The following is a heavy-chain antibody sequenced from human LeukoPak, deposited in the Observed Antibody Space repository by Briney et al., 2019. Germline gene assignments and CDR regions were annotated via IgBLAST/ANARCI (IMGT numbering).Heavy chain of an antibody. J-gene: IGHJ4*02. D-gene: IGHD3-10*01. CDR2: IKEDGSEK. CDR1: GFTFSTYW. Sequence: GGSLRLSCAASGFTFSTYWMSWVRQAPGKGLEWVAIIKEDGSEKYYMNSVKGRFTISRDNAKNSLYLQLHSLRAEDTAVYYCARSPMVRGIIAHFDVWGQGTLVTVSS. V-gene: IGHV3-7*01. CDR3: ARSPMVRGIIAHFDV.